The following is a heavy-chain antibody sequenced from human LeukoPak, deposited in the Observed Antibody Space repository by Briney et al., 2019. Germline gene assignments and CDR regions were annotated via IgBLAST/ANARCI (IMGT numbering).Heavy chain of an antibody. CDR2: ISYDGSNK. J-gene: IGHJ4*02. D-gene: IGHD2-2*01. V-gene: IGHV3-30*04. Sequence: PGGSLRLSCAASGFTFSSYAMHWVRQAPGKGLEWVAVISYDGSNKYYADSVKGRFTISRDNSKNTLFMQMNSLRAEDTAVYYCSKGAYCSGTSCYRQYGGFDYWGQGTLVTVSS. CDR3: SKGAYCSGTSCYRQYGGFDY. CDR1: GFTFSSYA.